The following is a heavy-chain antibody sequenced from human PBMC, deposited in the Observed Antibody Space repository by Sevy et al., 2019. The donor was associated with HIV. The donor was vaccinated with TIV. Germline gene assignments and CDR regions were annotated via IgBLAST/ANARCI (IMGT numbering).Heavy chain of an antibody. V-gene: IGHV1-18*01. CDR2: ISADSGNS. D-gene: IGHD2-21*02. CDR1: GYPFSSYG. CDR3: ARDLGGYGGNSIDY. Sequence: ASVKVSCKASGYPFSSYGISWVRQAPGQGLEWMGWISADSGNSNYAQNLQGRVTMTTDTSTSTAYMELRSLRCDDTAVYYCARDLGGYGGNSIDYWGQGTLVTVSS. J-gene: IGHJ4*02.